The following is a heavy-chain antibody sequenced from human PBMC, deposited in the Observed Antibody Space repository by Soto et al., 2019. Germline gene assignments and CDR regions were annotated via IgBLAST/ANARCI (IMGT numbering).Heavy chain of an antibody. CDR2: MNPNSGNT. V-gene: IGHV1-8*01. CDR3: ARGGYRSGWYEEAKYFQH. D-gene: IGHD6-19*01. J-gene: IGHJ1*01. CDR1: GYTFTSYD. Sequence: ASVKVSCKASGYTFTSYDINWVRQATGQGLEWMGWMNPNSGNTGYAQKFQGRVTMTRNTSISTAYMELSSLRSEDTAVYYCARGGYRSGWYEEAKYFQHWGQGTLVTVSS.